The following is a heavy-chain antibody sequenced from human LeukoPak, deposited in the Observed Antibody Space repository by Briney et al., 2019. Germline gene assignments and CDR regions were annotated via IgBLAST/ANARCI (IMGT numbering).Heavy chain of an antibody. CDR1: GFTFSSYG. CDR3: AKGPRGIVVVVYFDY. D-gene: IGHD3-22*01. Sequence: GRSLRLSCAASGFTFSSYGMHWARQAPGKGLEWVAVISYDGSNKYYADSVKGRFTISRDNSKNTLYLQMNSLRAEDTAVYYCAKGPRGIVVVVYFDYWGQGTLVTVSS. V-gene: IGHV3-30*18. J-gene: IGHJ4*02. CDR2: ISYDGSNK.